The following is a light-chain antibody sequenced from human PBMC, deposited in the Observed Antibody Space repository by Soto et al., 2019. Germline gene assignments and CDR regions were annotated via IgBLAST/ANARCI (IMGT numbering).Light chain of an antibody. J-gene: IGKJ5*01. CDR2: DAS. CDR3: QQYGNSTIT. Sequence: VWTQSPATLSLSPGERATLSCGASQSVSSSRLAWYQKKPALAPRLLIYDASSRATGIPDRFSGSGSGTDFTLTISRLETEDFAVYECQQYGNSTITFGQGTRLEIK. CDR1: QSVSSSR. V-gene: IGKV3D-20*01.